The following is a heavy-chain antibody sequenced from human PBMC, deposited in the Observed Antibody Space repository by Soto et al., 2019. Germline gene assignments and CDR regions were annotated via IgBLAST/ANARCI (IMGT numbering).Heavy chain of an antibody. Sequence: PGGSLRLSCAASGFTFSSYGMYWVRQAPGKGLEWVAVISYDGSNKYYADSVKGRFTISRDNSKNTLYLQMNSLRAEDTAVYYCAKDGIVATISYYYYMDVRGKRTKVTVSS. CDR2: ISYDGSNK. CDR3: AKDGIVATISYYYYMDV. V-gene: IGHV3-30*18. D-gene: IGHD5-12*01. J-gene: IGHJ6*03. CDR1: GFTFSSYG.